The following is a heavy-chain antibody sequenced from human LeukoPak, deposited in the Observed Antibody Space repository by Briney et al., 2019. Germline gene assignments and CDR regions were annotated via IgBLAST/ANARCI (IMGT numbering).Heavy chain of an antibody. CDR3: ARAASGYYFDY. CDR1: GFSFTTYW. CDR2: IQKDGSEK. D-gene: IGHD6-13*01. V-gene: IGHV3-7*05. J-gene: IGHJ4*02. Sequence: GGSLTLSCAASGFSFTTYWMTWVRQAPGKGLEWVANIQKDGSEKNYVESVKGRFTISRDNAENSLYLQVNSLRAEDTAVYYCARAASGYYFDYWGQGTLVTVSS.